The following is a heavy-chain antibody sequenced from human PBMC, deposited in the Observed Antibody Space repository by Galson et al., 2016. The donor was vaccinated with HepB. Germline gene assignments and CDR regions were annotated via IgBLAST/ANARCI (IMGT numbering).Heavy chain of an antibody. Sequence: SLRLSCAASGFTFSDYWMNWVRQAPGQGLEWVANIKRDGSQIYYVDSVKGRFTISRDNFQNSLFLQMNSLRAEDTAVYYCARAQWRQARRVAYFDYWGQGALVTVSS. D-gene: IGHD5-18*01. CDR2: IKRDGSQI. V-gene: IGHV3-7*04. CDR1: GFTFSDYW. J-gene: IGHJ4*02. CDR3: ARAQWRQARRVAYFDY.